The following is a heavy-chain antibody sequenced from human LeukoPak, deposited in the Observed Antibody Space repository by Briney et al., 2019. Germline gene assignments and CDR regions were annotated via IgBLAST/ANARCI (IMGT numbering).Heavy chain of an antibody. CDR1: GFTFSSYA. CDR3: AKHRRDSSGYYEDY. J-gene: IGHJ4*02. CDR2: ISGSGGST. Sequence: GGSLRLSCAASGFTFSSYAMSWVRQAPGKGLEWVSAISGSGGSTYYADSVKGRFTISRDNSKNTLYLQMNSLRAEDTAVYYCAKHRRDSSGYYEDYWGQGTLVTVSS. D-gene: IGHD3-22*01. V-gene: IGHV3-23*01.